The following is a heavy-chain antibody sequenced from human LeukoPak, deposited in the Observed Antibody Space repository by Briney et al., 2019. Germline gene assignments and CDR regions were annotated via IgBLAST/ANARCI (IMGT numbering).Heavy chain of an antibody. D-gene: IGHD2-2*01. J-gene: IGHJ5*02. CDR1: GGSISSSSYY. CDR2: IYYSGST. CDR3: ARRNFGAVVVPAALGGFDP. Sequence: PSETLSLTCTVSGGSISSSSYYWGWIRQPPGKGLEWIGSIYYSGSTYYNPSLKSRVTISVDTSKNQFSLKLSSVTAADTAVYYCARRNFGAVVVPAALGGFDPWGQGTLVTVSS. V-gene: IGHV4-39*07.